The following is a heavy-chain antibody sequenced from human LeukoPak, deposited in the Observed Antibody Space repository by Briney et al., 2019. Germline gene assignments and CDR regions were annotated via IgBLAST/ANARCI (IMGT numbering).Heavy chain of an antibody. J-gene: IGHJ4*02. Sequence: GGSLRLSCAASGFTFSDYYMSWIRQAPGKGLEWVSYISSSGSTIYYADSVKGRFTISRDNAKNSLYLQMNSLRAEDTAVYCCARMHDYSNYVGDYWGQGTLVTVSS. CDR3: ARMHDYSNYVGDY. D-gene: IGHD4-11*01. V-gene: IGHV3-11*01. CDR1: GFTFSDYY. CDR2: ISSSGSTI.